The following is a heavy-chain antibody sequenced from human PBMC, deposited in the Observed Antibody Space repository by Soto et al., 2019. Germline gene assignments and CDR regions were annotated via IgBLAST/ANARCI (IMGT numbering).Heavy chain of an antibody. D-gene: IGHD1-26*01. CDR2: IDPSDSDT. CDR3: AIDSHSESYYLAFDI. J-gene: IGHJ3*02. CDR1: GYNFITYW. Sequence: PGEPLKISCELSGYNFITYWIGWVRQMPGKGLEWMGIIDPSDSDTRYSPSFQGQVTISVDKSLSTAYLQWSSLKASDTAMYYCAIDSHSESYYLAFDIWGQGTMVTVSS. V-gene: IGHV5-51*01.